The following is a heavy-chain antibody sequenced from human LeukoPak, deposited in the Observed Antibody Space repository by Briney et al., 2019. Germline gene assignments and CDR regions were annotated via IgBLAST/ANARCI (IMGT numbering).Heavy chain of an antibody. V-gene: IGHV4-39*01. J-gene: IGHJ3*02. CDR1: GGSITSNNYS. D-gene: IGHD4-17*01. Sequence: SETLSLTCTVSGGSITSNNYSWGWIRQPPLKGLEWIGTIHYSGTIYYNPSLKSRVTISGDTSKNQFSLKLNSVTAADTAVYYCARRVTTVTLDIFDIWGKGTMVTVSS. CDR2: IHYSGTI. CDR3: ARRVTTVTLDIFDI.